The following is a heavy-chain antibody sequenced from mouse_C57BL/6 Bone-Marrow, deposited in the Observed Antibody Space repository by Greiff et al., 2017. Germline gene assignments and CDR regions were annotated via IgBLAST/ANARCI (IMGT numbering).Heavy chain of an antibody. CDR2: FHPYNDDT. CDR3: ARGGNYGGYYFDY. Sequence: QVQLKQSGAELVKPGASVKMSCKASGYTFTTYPLEWMKQNHGKSLEWIGNFHPYNDDTKYNEKFKGKATLTVEKSSSPVYLELSRLTSYDSSVYYCARGGNYGGYYFDYWGQGTTLTVSS. CDR1: GYTFTTYP. J-gene: IGHJ2*01. V-gene: IGHV1-47*01. D-gene: IGHD2-1*01.